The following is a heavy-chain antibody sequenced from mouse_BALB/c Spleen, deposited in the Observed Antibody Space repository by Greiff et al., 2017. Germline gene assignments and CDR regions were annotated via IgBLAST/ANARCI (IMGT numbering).Heavy chain of an antibody. CDR2: ISTYYGDA. CDR3: ARGGDYAMDY. J-gene: IGHJ4*01. Sequence: QVQLQQSGAELVRPGVSVKISCKGSGYTFTDYAMHWVKQSHAKSLEWIGVISTYYGDASYNQKFKGKATMTVDKSSSTAYMELARLTSEDSAIYYCARGGDYAMDYWGQGTSVTVSS. CDR1: GYTFTDYA. V-gene: IGHV1S137*01.